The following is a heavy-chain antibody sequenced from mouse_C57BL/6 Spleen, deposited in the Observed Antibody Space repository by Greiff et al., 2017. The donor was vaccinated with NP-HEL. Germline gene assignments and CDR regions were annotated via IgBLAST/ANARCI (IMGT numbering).Heavy chain of an antibody. CDR2: INPNNGGT. CDR1: GYTFTDYN. V-gene: IGHV1-22*01. Sequence: SGPELVKPGASVKMSCKASGYTFTDYNMHWVKQSHGKSLEWIGYINPNNGGTSYNQKFKGKATLTVNKSSSTAYMELRSLTSEDSAVYYCARKDYGSSYIWYFDVWGTGTTVTVSS. J-gene: IGHJ1*03. D-gene: IGHD1-1*01. CDR3: ARKDYGSSYIWYFDV.